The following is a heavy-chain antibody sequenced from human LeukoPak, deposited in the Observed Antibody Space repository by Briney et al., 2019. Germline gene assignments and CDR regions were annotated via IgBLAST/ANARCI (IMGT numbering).Heavy chain of an antibody. V-gene: IGHV3-48*03. CDR3: ARGFRDTTMFLDY. D-gene: IGHD5-18*01. CDR2: ISGSSSNV. J-gene: IGHJ4*02. Sequence: PGGSLRLSCAASGFTFSRYEMNWVRQAPGKGLEWISAISGSSSNVYYAASVRGRFTISRHNAENSLYLQLNTMRAEDAHVYFCARGFRDTTMFLDYWGQGALVTVSS. CDR1: GFTFSRYE.